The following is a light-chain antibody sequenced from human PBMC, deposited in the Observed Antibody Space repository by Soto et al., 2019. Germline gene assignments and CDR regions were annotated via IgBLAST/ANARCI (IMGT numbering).Light chain of an antibody. CDR3: QQYNSYSLT. Sequence: DIHVPQSPSTMSASVGDRVTITCRASQSISTWLAWYQQKPGKAPKLLIYDASSLQSGVPSRFSGSGSGTEFTLTISSLQPDDFATYYCQQYNSYSLTFCQGTKVDI. CDR2: DAS. J-gene: IGKJ1*01. CDR1: QSISTW. V-gene: IGKV1-5*01.